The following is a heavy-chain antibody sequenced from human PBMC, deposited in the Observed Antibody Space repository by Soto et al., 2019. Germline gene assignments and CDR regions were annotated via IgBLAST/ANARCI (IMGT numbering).Heavy chain of an antibody. CDR1: GGSISSGGYY. CDR2: IYYSGST. Sequence: PSETLSLTCTVSGGSISSGGYYWSWIRQHPGKGLEWIGYIYYSGSTYYNPSLKSRVTISVDTSKNQFSLKLSSVTAADTAVYYCARDLPCMDGMDVWGQGTTVTVSS. J-gene: IGHJ6*02. V-gene: IGHV4-31*03. D-gene: IGHD2-8*01. CDR3: ARDLPCMDGMDV.